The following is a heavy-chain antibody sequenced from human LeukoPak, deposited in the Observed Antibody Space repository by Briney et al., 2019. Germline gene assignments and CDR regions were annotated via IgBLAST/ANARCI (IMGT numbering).Heavy chain of an antibody. CDR1: GGSISSYY. J-gene: IGHJ3*02. CDR2: IYYSGST. CDR3: ARVRGDAFDI. Sequence: SETLSLTCTVSGGSISSYYWSWLRQPPGKGLEWIGYIYYSGSTNYNPSLKSRVTISVDTSKNQFSLKLSSVTAADTAVYYCARVRGDAFDIWGQGTMVTVSS. V-gene: IGHV4-59*01.